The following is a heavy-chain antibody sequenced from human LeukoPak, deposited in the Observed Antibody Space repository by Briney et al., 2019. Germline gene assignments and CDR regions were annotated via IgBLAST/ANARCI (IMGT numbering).Heavy chain of an antibody. Sequence: SETLPLTCAVYGGSFSGYYWSWIRQPPGKGLEWIGEINHSGSTNYNPSLKSRVTISVDTSKNQFSLKLSSVTAADTAVYYCARRRCSSTSCYAYRVVVNWFDPWGQGTLVTVSS. D-gene: IGHD2-2*01. J-gene: IGHJ5*02. CDR1: GGSFSGYY. V-gene: IGHV4-34*01. CDR3: ARRRCSSTSCYAYRVVVNWFDP. CDR2: INHSGST.